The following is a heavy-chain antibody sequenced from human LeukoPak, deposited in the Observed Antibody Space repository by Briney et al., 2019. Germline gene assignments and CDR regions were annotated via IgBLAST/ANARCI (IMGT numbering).Heavy chain of an antibody. D-gene: IGHD2-2*01. CDR3: ANRNCSSTSCYRPNDAFDI. J-gene: IGHJ3*02. V-gene: IGHV3-15*01. CDR2: IKSKTDGGTT. Sequence: GGSLRLSCAASGFTFSNAWMSWVRQAPGKGLEWVGRIKSKTDGGTTDYAAPVKGRFTISRDDSKNTLYLQMNSLKTEDTAVYYCANRNCSSTSCYRPNDAFDIWGQGTLVTVSS. CDR1: GFTFSNAW.